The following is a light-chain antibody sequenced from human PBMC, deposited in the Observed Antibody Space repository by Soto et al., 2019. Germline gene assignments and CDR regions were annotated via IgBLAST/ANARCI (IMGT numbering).Light chain of an antibody. J-gene: IGKJ2*01. CDR3: QQYGSPPT. CDR2: GAS. Sequence: EIVLTQSPGTLSLSPGSRATLPCRASQSVSSSYLAWYQQNPGQAPRLLIYGASSRATGIPDRFSGSGSGTDFTLTISRLEHDDVAVYYWQQYGSPPTFGQGTKLEIK. V-gene: IGKV3-20*01. CDR1: QSVSSSY.